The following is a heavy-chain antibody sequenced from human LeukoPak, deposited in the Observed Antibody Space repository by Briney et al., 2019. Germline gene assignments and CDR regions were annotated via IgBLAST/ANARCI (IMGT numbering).Heavy chain of an antibody. J-gene: IGHJ1*01. V-gene: IGHV1-69*13. CDR2: IIPIFGTA. CDR3: AREIRPIAAAGTAHGAEYFQH. D-gene: IGHD6-13*01. CDR1: GGTFSSYA. Sequence: GASVKVSCKASGGTFSSYAISWVRQAPGQGLEWMGGIIPIFGTANYAQKFQGRVTITADESTSTAYMGLSSLRSEDTAVYYCAREIRPIAAAGTAHGAEYFQHWGQGTLVTVSS.